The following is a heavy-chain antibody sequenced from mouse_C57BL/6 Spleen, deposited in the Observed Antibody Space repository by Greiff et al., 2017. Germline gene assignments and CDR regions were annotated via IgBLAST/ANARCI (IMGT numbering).Heavy chain of an antibody. CDR1: GYTFTDHT. J-gene: IGHJ4*01. V-gene: IGHV1-78*01. CDR2: IYPRDGST. CDR3: AREGHYYGSRGYAMDY. Sequence: QVQLQQSDAELVKPGASVKISCKVSGYTFTDHTIHWMKQRPEQGLEWIGYIYPRDGSTKYNEKFKGKATLTADKSSSTAYMQLNSLPSEDSAVYFCAREGHYYGSRGYAMDYWGQGTSVTVSS. D-gene: IGHD1-1*01.